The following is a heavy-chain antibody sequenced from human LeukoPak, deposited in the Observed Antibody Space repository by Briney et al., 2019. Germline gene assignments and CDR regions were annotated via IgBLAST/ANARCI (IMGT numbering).Heavy chain of an antibody. Sequence: SETLSLTCAVYGGSFSGYYWSWIRQPPGKGLEWIGEINHSGGTNYNPSLKSRVTISVDTSKNQFSLKLSSVTAADTAVYYCARGVSGGNGSNFDYWGQGTLVTVSS. CDR3: ARGVSGGNGSNFDY. J-gene: IGHJ4*02. CDR2: INHSGGT. D-gene: IGHD1-26*01. CDR1: GGSFSGYY. V-gene: IGHV4-34*01.